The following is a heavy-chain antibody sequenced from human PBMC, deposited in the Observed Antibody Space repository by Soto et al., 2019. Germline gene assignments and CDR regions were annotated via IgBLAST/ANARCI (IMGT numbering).Heavy chain of an antibody. J-gene: IGHJ6*02. Sequence: SVKVSCKASGGTFSSYAISWVRQAPGQGLEWMGGIIPIFGTANYAQKFQGRVTITADKSTSTAYMELSSLRSEATAVYYCAREFTIIGMVVDVWGQETTVTAAS. CDR2: IIPIFGTA. V-gene: IGHV1-69*06. D-gene: IGHD3-3*01. CDR1: GGTFSSYA. CDR3: AREFTIIGMVVDV.